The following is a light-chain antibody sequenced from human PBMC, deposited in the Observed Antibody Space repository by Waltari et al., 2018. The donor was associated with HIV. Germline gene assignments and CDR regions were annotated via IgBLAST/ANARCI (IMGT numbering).Light chain of an antibody. J-gene: IGLJ2*01. CDR3: SSFTTSSTLI. CDR1: SHDVGTYNP. Sequence: QSALTQPPSLSGSPGHSATISCTGTSHDVGTYNPVYSYQQPPGTAPKVVIYEVSNRPSGVPDRFSGSKSGNTASLTISGLQAEDEADYYCSSFTTSSTLIFGGGTRLTVL. CDR2: EVS. V-gene: IGLV2-18*02.